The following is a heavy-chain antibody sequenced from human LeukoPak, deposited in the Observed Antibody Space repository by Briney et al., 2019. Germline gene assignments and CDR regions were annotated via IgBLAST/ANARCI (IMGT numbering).Heavy chain of an antibody. CDR2: INHSGST. CDR3: ARGRSFDP. J-gene: IGHJ5*02. CDR1: GGFFSGYY. V-gene: IGHV4-34*01. Sequence: SETLSLTCAVYGGFFSGYYWSWIRQPPGKGLEWIGEINHSGSTNYNPSLKSRVTISVDTSKNQFSLKLSSVTAADTAVYYCARGRSFDPWGQGTLVTVSS.